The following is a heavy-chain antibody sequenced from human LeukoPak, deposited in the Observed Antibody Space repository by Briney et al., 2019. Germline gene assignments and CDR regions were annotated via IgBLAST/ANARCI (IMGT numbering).Heavy chain of an antibody. J-gene: IGHJ4*02. CDR1: GYSITSGYY. V-gene: IGHV4-38-2*02. Sequence: SETLPLTCIVSGYSITSGYYWGWIRQPPGKGLEWIGSIYHSGDTYYNPSLKSRVTISVDTSKNQFSLKLDSVTAADTAVYYCAKGTSSGWYYFDYWGQGTLVTVSS. D-gene: IGHD6-19*01. CDR3: AKGTSSGWYYFDY. CDR2: IYHSGDT.